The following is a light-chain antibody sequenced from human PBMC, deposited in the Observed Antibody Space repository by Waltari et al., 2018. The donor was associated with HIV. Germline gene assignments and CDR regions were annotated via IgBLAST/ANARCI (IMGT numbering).Light chain of an antibody. CDR3: QSAGGGGTYR. J-gene: IGLJ2*01. V-gene: IGLV3-25*03. Sequence: SYDLTQPPSVSVSPGQTARITCFGEALSKEYTFWHQQKAGQAPLLVIHKDTERASGIAERFSGSTSGRLVTLTIDDVEPDDEADYYCQSAGGGGTYRFGGGTKLTVL. CDR1: ALSKEY. CDR2: KDT.